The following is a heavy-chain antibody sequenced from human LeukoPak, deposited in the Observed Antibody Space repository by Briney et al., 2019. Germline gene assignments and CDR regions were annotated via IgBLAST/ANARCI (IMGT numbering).Heavy chain of an antibody. V-gene: IGHV3-30*18. D-gene: IGHD3-10*01. J-gene: IGHJ4*02. CDR1: GFTFSTYG. CDR2: ISYDGSHE. CDR3: AKGYGSGSYSIDY. Sequence: GGSLRLSCAASGFTFSTYGMHWVRQAPGKGLEWVAFISYDGSHEYYADSVKGRFTISRDNSKNTLYLQMNSLRPEDTAVYSCAKGYGSGSYSIDYWGQGPLLTVSS.